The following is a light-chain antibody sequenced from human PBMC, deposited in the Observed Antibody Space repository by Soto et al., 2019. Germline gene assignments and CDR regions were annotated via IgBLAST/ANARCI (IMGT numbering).Light chain of an antibody. CDR2: DVS. Sequence: QSVLTQPASVSGSPGQSITISCVGTSGEIGDYNYVSWYQQHPGKVPKVIIYDVSNRPSGVSYRFSGTKSGNTASLTVSGLQAEDEADYYCCSYTRSGTLIFGTGTQLTVL. CDR1: SGEIGDYNY. CDR3: CSYTRSGTLI. V-gene: IGLV2-14*01. J-gene: IGLJ1*01.